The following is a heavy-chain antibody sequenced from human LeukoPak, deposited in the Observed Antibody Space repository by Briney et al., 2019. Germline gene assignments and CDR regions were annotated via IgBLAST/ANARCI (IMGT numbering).Heavy chain of an antibody. CDR2: TYYRSKWYN. D-gene: IGHD6-13*01. CDR1: GDSVSSNSAA. V-gene: IGHV6-1*01. CDR3: ARDLAYSSSWSSKTYYFDY. J-gene: IGHJ4*02. Sequence: SQTLSLTCAISGDSVSSNSAAWNWIRQSPSRGLEWLGRTYYRSKWYNDYAVSVKSRITINPDTSKNQFSLQLNSVTPEDTAVYYCARDLAYSSSWSSKTYYFDYWGQGTLVTVSS.